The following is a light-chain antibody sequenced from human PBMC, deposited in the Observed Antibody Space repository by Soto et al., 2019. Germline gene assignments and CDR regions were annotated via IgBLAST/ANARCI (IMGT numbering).Light chain of an antibody. Sequence: EIVLTQSPATLSLSPGERATLSRRASQSVSNYLAWYQQKPGQAPRLLIYDASNRATDIPARFSGSGSGTDFTLTISSLEPEDFAVYYCQQRSNWPPFTFGQGTRLEIK. V-gene: IGKV3-11*01. CDR1: QSVSNY. J-gene: IGKJ5*01. CDR2: DAS. CDR3: QQRSNWPPFT.